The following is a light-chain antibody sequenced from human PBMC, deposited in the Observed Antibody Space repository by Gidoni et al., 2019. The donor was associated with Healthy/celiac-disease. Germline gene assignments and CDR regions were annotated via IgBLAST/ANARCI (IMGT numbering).Light chain of an antibody. CDR2: KAS. CDR3: QQYNSYSET. V-gene: IGKV1-5*03. J-gene: IGKJ3*01. CDR1: QSISSW. Sequence: DMQMTQSPSTLSASVGDRVTITCRASQSISSWLAWYQQKPGKAPKLLINKASSLESGVPSRFSGSGSGTEFTLTISSLQPDDFATYYCQQYNSYSETFGPGTKVEIK.